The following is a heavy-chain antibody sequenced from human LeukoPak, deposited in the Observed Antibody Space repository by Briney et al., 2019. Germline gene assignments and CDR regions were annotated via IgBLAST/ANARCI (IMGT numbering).Heavy chain of an antibody. D-gene: IGHD1-26*01. J-gene: IGHJ5*02. CDR2: INPTGTST. V-gene: IGHV1-46*01. CDR1: VYSFTRHY. CDR3: ARDNSVGDIAWWFDP. Sequence: ASVKVSCKASVYSFTRHYMHWVRQAPGQGLEWLGLINPTGTSTLYARKFQGRVTMTRDMSTTTDYMELSSLRSEDTAVYYCARDNSVGDIAWWFDPWGQGTLVTVSS.